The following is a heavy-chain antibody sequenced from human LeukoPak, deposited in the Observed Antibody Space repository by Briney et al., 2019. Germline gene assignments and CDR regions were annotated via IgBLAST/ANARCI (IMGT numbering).Heavy chain of an antibody. CDR2: IIPIFGTA. J-gene: IGHJ6*03. Sequence: SVKVSCKASGGTFSSYAVSLVRQAPGQGLEWMGGIIPIFGTANYAQKFPGRLTITADESTTTAYMELSSLRSDDTAIYYCGLSGNYYYYYMDVWGKGTTVTISS. V-gene: IGHV1-69*13. CDR3: GLSGNYYYYYMDV. D-gene: IGHD6-25*01. CDR1: GGTFSSYA.